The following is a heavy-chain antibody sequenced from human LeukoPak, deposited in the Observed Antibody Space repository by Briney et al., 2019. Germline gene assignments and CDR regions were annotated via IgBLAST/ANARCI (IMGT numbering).Heavy chain of an antibody. J-gene: IGHJ4*02. D-gene: IGHD1-26*01. CDR3: AKDSGSGNNDY. CDR2: ISAGNGNT. V-gene: IGHV1-3*01. CDR1: GYTFTSYA. Sequence: ASVRVSCKSSGYTFTSYAIHWVRQAPGQRLEGMGWISAGNGNTKYSQNFQSRVTFISNTSATTTFMELSSLRSEDAAVYYCAKDSGSGNNDYWGQGTLVTVSS.